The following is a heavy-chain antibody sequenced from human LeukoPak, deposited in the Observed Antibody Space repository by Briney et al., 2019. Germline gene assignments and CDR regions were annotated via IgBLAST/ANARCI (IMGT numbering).Heavy chain of an antibody. J-gene: IGHJ4*02. CDR3: ARAGEPKQLVKTLLSY. CDR1: GGTFSSYA. CDR2: IIPIFGTA. Sequence: ASVKVSCKASGGTFSSYAISWVRQAPGQGLEWMGGIIPIFGTANYAQKFQGRVTITADESTSTAYMELSSLRSEDTAVYYCARAGEPKQLVKTLLSYWGQGTLVTVSS. D-gene: IGHD6-6*01. V-gene: IGHV1-69*13.